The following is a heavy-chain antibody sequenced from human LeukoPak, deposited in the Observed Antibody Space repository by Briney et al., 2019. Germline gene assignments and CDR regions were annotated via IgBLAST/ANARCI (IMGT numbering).Heavy chain of an antibody. V-gene: IGHV2-70*04. Sequence: SCPALVKPPQTLTLTCTFSGFSLSTRGMRMSWIRQPPGKALEWLARIDWDDGKFYSTSLKTRLTVSKDSYKNQVVLTMANMDPVDTATYYWARTTVAGQGLFDPWGQGTLVTVSS. CDR3: ARTTVAGQGLFDP. J-gene: IGHJ5*02. CDR1: GFSLSTRGMR. CDR2: IDWDDGK. D-gene: IGHD6-19*01.